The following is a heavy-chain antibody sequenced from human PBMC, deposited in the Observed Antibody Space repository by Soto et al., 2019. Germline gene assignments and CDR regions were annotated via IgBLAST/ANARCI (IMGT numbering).Heavy chain of an antibody. V-gene: IGHV1-46*01. CDR3: ARDRGGSYVDYYYYGMDV. Sequence: GASVKVSCKASGYTFTSYYMHWVRQAPGQGLEWMGIINPSGGSTSYAQKFQGRVTMTRDTSTSTVYMELSSLRSEDTAVYYCARDRGGSYVDYYYYGMDVWGQGTTVTGSS. J-gene: IGHJ6*01. D-gene: IGHD5-18*01. CDR2: INPSGGST. CDR1: GYTFTSYY.